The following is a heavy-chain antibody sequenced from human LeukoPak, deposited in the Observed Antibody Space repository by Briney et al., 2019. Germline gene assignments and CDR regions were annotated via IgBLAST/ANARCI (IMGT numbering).Heavy chain of an antibody. D-gene: IGHD1-26*01. CDR2: FDPEDGET. CDR3: ATDLRGSYYIYYYGMDV. V-gene: IGHV1-24*01. J-gene: IGHJ6*02. CDR1: GYTLTELS. Sequence: ASVKVSCKVSGYTLTELSMHWVRQAPGKGLEWMGGFDPEDGETIYAQKFQGRVTMTEDTSTDTAYMELSSLRSEDTAVYYCATDLRGSYYIYYYGMDVWGQGTTVTVSS.